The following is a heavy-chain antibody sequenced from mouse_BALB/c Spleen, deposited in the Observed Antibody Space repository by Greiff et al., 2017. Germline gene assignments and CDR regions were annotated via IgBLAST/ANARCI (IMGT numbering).Heavy chain of an antibody. CDR1: GYTFTSYT. CDR2: INPSSGYT. V-gene: IGHV1-4*01. CDR3: ARRDYGSSYVLYYYAMDY. J-gene: IGHJ4*01. Sequence: QVQLQQSGAELARPGASVKMSCKASGYTFTSYTMHWVKQRPGQGLEWIGYINPSSGYTNYNQKFKDKATLTADKSSSTAYMQLSSLTSEDSAVYYCARRDYGSSYVLYYYAMDYWGQGTSVTVSS. D-gene: IGHD1-1*01.